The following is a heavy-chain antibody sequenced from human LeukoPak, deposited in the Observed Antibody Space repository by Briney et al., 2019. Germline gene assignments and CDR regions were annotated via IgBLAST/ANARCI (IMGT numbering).Heavy chain of an antibody. CDR1: GGSISSYY. V-gene: IGHV4-4*07. J-gene: IGHJ5*02. Sequence: SETLSLTCTVSGGSISSYYWSWIRQPAGKGLEWIGRIYSSGSTSYNPSLKSRVTLSGDTSKNQLSLKLSSVTAADTAVYYCTREPSPWGQGTLVTVSS. CDR3: TREPSP. CDR2: IYSSGST.